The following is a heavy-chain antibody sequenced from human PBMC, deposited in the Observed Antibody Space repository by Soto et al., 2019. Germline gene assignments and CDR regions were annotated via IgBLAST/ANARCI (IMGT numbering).Heavy chain of an antibody. CDR3: AKDRVGGTFYTPLGF. CDR2: ITYDGSFQ. Sequence: PGGSLRLSCQASGFNFDNYGTHWVRQAPGKGLEWVAVITYDGSFQYYADSVKGRFTISRDNSKNTLSLHLNTLKPEDTAVYHCAKDRVGGTFYTPLGFWGQGTLVTVSS. CDR1: GFNFDNYG. J-gene: IGHJ4*02. D-gene: IGHD1-7*01. V-gene: IGHV3-30*18.